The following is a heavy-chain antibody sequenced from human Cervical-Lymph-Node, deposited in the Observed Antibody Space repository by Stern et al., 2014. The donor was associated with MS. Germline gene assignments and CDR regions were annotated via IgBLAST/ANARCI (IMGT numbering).Heavy chain of an antibody. Sequence: EVQLVESGGGLVQPGGSLRLSCAASGSTFSSYWMHWVRQAPGQGLVWVSRINSDGSSTGYADSVKGRFTISRDNAKNTLYLQMNSLRADDTAVYYCASSGGPNWSAPWGQGTLVTVSS. CDR3: ASSGGPNWSAP. J-gene: IGHJ5*02. CDR2: INSDGSST. D-gene: IGHD1-26*01. CDR1: GSTFSSYW. V-gene: IGHV3-74*02.